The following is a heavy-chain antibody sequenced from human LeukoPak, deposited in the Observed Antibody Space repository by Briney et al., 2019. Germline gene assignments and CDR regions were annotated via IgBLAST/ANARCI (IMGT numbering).Heavy chain of an antibody. Sequence: SETLSLTCTVSGGSISSGGYYWSWIRQHPGKGLEWIGYIYYSGSTYYNPSLKSRVTISVATSKNQFSLKLSSVTAADTAVYYCARVREWCDWFDPWGQGTLVTVSS. CDR3: ARVREWCDWFDP. V-gene: IGHV4-31*03. CDR2: IYYSGST. D-gene: IGHD3-3*01. J-gene: IGHJ5*02. CDR1: GGSISSGGYY.